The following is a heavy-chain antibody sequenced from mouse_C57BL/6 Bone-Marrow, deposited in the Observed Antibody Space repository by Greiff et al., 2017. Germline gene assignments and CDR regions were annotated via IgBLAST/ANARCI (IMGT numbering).Heavy chain of an antibody. CDR3: ARLGITPWFAY. CDR2: IHPSTGGT. V-gene: IGHV1-42*01. CDR1: GYSFTGYY. J-gene: IGHJ3*01. D-gene: IGHD1-1*01. Sequence: VQLQQSGPELVKPGASVKISCKASGYSFTGYYMNWVKQSPEKSLEWIGEIHPSTGGTTYNQKFKAKATLTVAKSSSTAYMQLKSLTSEDSAVDCCARLGITPWFAYWGQGTLVTVS.